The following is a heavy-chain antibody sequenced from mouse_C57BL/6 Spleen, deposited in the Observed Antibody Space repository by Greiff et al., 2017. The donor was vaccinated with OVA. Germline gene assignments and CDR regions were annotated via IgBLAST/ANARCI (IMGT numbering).Heavy chain of an antibody. CDR2: IDPSDSYT. V-gene: IGHV1-69*01. CDR3: ARTHLGAMDY. CDR1: GYTFTSYW. D-gene: IGHD3-3*01. Sequence: VQLQQPGAELVMPGASVKLSCKASGYTFTSYWMHWVKQRPGQGLEWIGEIDPSDSYTNYTQKFKGKSTLTVDKSSSTAYMQLSSLTSEDAAVYYCARTHLGAMDYWGQGTSVTVSS. J-gene: IGHJ4*01.